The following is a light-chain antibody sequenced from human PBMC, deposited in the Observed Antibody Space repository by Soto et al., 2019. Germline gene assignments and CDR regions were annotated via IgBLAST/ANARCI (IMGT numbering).Light chain of an antibody. Sequence: EFVLTQSPGTLSLSPGERATLSCRASQTVRNNVAWYQQKPGHTPRLLIYGASNRATGIPDRFSGSGSGTDFTLTISSLQPEDFATYYCQQSYSTPLTFGGGTKVDIK. CDR3: QQSYSTPLT. CDR2: GAS. V-gene: IGKV3-20*01. J-gene: IGKJ4*01. CDR1: QTVRNN.